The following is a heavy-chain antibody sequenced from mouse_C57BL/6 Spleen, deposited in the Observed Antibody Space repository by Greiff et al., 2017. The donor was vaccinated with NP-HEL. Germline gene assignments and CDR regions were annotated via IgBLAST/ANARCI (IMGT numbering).Heavy chain of an antibody. D-gene: IGHD1-1*01. CDR2: INPSNGGT. J-gene: IGHJ2*01. CDR3: ARGDYYGHYFDY. Sequence: VQLQQSGTELVKPGASVKLSCKASGYTFTSYWMHWVKQRPGQGLEWIGNINPSNGGTNYNEKFKSKATLTVDKSSSTAYMQLSSLTSEDSAVYYCARGDYYGHYFDYWGQGTTLTVSS. CDR1: GYTFTSYW. V-gene: IGHV1-53*01.